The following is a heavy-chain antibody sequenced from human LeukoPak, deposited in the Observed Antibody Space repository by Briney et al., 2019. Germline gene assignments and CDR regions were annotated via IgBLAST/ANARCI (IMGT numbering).Heavy chain of an antibody. J-gene: IGHJ3*02. V-gene: IGHV3-30*18. CDR2: ISYDGSNK. Sequence: PGRSLRLSSAASGFTFSSYDMHWVRQAPGKGLEWVAVISYDGSNKYYTDSVKGRFTISRDNSKNTLYLQMNSLRAEDTAVYYCAKDKWSDSSSPDVFDIWGQGTMVTVSS. CDR1: GFTFSSYD. D-gene: IGHD6-13*01. CDR3: AKDKWSDSSSPDVFDI.